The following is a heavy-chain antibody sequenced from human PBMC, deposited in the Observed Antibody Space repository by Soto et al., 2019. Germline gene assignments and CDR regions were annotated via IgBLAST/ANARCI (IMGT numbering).Heavy chain of an antibody. CDR1: GFTFGDAW. CDR2: IKSETDGGTT. D-gene: IGHD5-18*01. CDR3: TTSGRGYSYGSYAFDI. J-gene: IGHJ3*02. V-gene: IGHV3-15*07. Sequence: EVQLVESGGGLVKPGGSLRLSCAASGFTFGDAWMNWVGQAPGKGLEWVGRIKSETDGGTTDYAAPVNGRFTMSRDDSKNTLFLQMSSLITEDTAVYYCTTSGRGYSYGSYAFDIWGQGTMVTVSS.